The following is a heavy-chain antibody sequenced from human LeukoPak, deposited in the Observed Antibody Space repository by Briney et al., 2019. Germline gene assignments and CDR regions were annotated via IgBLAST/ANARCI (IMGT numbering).Heavy chain of an antibody. CDR3: AKEWPTTVILYYFDY. J-gene: IGHJ4*02. D-gene: IGHD4-11*01. V-gene: IGHV3-23*01. CDR2: ISGSGPST. CDR1: GFTFNNYA. Sequence: PGGSLRLSCVASGFTFNNYATSWVRQAPGKGLEWVSSISGSGPSTDYTDAVKGRFIISRDKSKNTLHLQMNSLRAEDTAVYYCAKEWPTTVILYYFDYWGQGTLVTVSS.